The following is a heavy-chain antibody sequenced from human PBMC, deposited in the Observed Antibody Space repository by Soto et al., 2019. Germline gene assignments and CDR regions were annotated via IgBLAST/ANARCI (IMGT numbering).Heavy chain of an antibody. J-gene: IGHJ4*02. Sequence: GTSAKASCKDSRYAFATYAISWARHANEKGLEWMGRISTYNGNTNYPQSLQGRLTLTTDTSTTTAYMELRSLRSDDTAVYYCARDRVMLTFGGASEEWGIDSWGPGTLVTVSS. V-gene: IGHV1-18*01. CDR1: RYAFATYA. CDR2: ISTYNGNT. D-gene: IGHD3-16*01. CDR3: ARDRVMLTFGGASEEWGIDS.